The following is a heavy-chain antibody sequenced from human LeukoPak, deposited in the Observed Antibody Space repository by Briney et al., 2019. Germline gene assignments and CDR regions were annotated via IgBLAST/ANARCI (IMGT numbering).Heavy chain of an antibody. CDR1: GFTFSSYG. V-gene: IGHV3-23*01. Sequence: PGGSLRLSCVASGFTFSSYGMSWVRQAPGKGLEWVSTISGSGGTTYYADSVKGRFIISRDNSKNTLYLQMNSLRAGDTAIYYCAKRTGDYWGQGTLVTVSS. CDR2: ISGSGGTT. J-gene: IGHJ4*02. CDR3: AKRTGDY. D-gene: IGHD1-14*01.